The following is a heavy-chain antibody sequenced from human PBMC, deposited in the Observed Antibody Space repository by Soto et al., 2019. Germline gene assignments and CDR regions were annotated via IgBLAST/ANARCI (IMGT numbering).Heavy chain of an antibody. Sequence: QVQLVQSGAEVKKPGSSVKVSCKASGGTFSSDSFSWVRQAPGQGLEWMGGIIPMFDTPIYAQKFQDRVTITADESTSTAKMQLSSLRSGDTAVYYCARTGGLDRDFNYWGQRYRGTNCS. CDR1: GGTFSSDS. J-gene: IGHJ4*02. V-gene: IGHV1-69*12. CDR3: ARTGGLDRDFNY. CDR2: IIPMFDTP. D-gene: IGHD1-26*01.